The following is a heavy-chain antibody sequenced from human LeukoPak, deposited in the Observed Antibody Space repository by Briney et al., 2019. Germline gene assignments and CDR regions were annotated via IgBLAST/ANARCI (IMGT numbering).Heavy chain of an antibody. V-gene: IGHV4-39*07. J-gene: IGHJ5*02. CDR2: IYYSGST. D-gene: IGHD3-10*01. CDR3: AGDFGGLGWFDP. Sequence: PSETLSLTCTVSGGSISSSSYYWGWIRQPPGKGLEWIGSIYYSGSTYYNPSLKSRVTISVDTSKNQFSLKLSSVTAADTAVYYCAGDFGGLGWFDPWGQGTLVTVSS. CDR1: GGSISSSSYY.